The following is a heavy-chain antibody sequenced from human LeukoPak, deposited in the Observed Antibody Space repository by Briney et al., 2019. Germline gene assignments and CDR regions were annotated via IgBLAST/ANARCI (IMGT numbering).Heavy chain of an antibody. CDR1: GFTFSSYG. Sequence: PGGSLRLSCAASGFTFSSYGMHWVRQAPGKGLEWVAFIRYDGSNKYYADSVKGRFTISRDNSKNTLYLQMNSLRAEDTAVYYCARWGDGYNRYFDYWGQGTLVTVSS. D-gene: IGHD5-24*01. V-gene: IGHV3-30*02. J-gene: IGHJ4*02. CDR2: IRYDGSNK. CDR3: ARWGDGYNRYFDY.